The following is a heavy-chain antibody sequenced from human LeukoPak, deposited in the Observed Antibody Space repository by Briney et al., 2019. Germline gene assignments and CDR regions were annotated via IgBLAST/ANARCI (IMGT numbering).Heavy chain of an antibody. D-gene: IGHD2-15*01. V-gene: IGHV4-39*01. J-gene: IGHJ6*02. CDR1: GGSIRSDFHY. Sequence: PSETLCLNCTVSGGSIRSDFHYWDWIRQPPGKGLEWIGSNTGGSWVKPSLKSRASISVDTSRNQFSLTLHSVNAIDTALYYCTRRASGSGGTQAGMDVWGQGNTVTVPS. CDR2: NTGGS. CDR3: TRRASGSGGTQAGMDV.